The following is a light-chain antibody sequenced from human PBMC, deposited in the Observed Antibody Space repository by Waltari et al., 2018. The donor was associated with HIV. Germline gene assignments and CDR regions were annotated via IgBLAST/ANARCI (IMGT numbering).Light chain of an antibody. Sequence: ETVMTQSPATLSLSPGERATLSCRASQSVGSNLAWYQQQPGQAPRLLIYGASTRATGIPARFSGSGSGTEFTLTISSLQSEDFAVYYCQQYNNWPPLTFGGGTKVEIK. CDR3: QQYNNWPPLT. CDR1: QSVGSN. CDR2: GAS. J-gene: IGKJ4*01. V-gene: IGKV3-15*01.